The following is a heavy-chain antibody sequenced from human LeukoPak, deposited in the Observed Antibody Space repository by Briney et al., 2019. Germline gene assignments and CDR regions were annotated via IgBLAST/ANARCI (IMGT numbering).Heavy chain of an antibody. CDR3: ARDISYSGVASFDY. V-gene: IGHV6-1*01. CDR1: GDSVSSNSAA. CDR2: TYYRSKWYT. J-gene: IGHJ4*02. D-gene: IGHD1-26*01. Sequence: SQTLSLTCDISGDSVSSNSAAWNWIRQSPSRGLEWLGRTYYRSKWYTDYAVSVNSRISINPDTSQNQFSLQLNSVTPEDTAVYYCARDISYSGVASFDYWGQGTLVTVSS.